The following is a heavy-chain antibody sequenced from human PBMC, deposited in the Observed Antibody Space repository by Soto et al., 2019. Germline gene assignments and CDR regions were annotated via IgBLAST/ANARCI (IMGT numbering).Heavy chain of an antibody. D-gene: IGHD3-3*01. CDR1: GGSFSGYY. CDR3: ARTEGPVLRDQRRYFDY. CDR2: INHSGST. V-gene: IGHV4-34*01. Sequence: QVQLQQWGAGLLKPSETLSLTCAVYGGSFSGYYWSWIRQPPGKGLEWIGEINHSGSTNYNPSLTSRVTISVDTSKNPFSLKLSSVTAADTAVYYCARTEGPVLRDQRRYFDYWGQGTLVTVSS. J-gene: IGHJ4*02.